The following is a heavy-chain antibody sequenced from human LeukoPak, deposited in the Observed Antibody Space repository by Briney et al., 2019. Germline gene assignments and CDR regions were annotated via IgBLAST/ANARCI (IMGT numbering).Heavy chain of an antibody. V-gene: IGHV4-59*01. CDR3: AKGPPQRCPGDTCHPIFEY. J-gene: IGHJ4*02. D-gene: IGHD2-8*02. CDR1: GDSISSSY. CDR2: IRYTGDT. Sequence: SETLSLTCTVSGDSISSSYWSWIRHSPGKGLEWIGFIRYTGDTNYNPSLKSRVTISLDTSKNQFFLNLNSVTTADTAIYYCAKGPPQRCPGDTCHPIFEYWGQGTLVTVSS.